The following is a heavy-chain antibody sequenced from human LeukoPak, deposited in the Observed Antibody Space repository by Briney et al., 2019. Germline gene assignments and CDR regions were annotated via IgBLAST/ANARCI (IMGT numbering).Heavy chain of an antibody. Sequence: GGSLRLSCAASGFTFSSYEMNWVRQAPGKGLEWVSYISSSGSIIYYADSVKGRFTISRDNAKNSLYLQMNSLRAEDTAVYYCARESGLYYYGMDVWGQGTTVTVSS. V-gene: IGHV3-48*03. J-gene: IGHJ6*02. CDR3: ARESGLYYYGMDV. CDR2: ISSSGSII. CDR1: GFTFSSYE. D-gene: IGHD3-3*01.